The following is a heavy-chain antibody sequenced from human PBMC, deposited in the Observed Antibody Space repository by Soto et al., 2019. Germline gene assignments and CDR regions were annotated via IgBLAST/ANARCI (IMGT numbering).Heavy chain of an antibody. D-gene: IGHD3-3*01. CDR1: GYTFTSYG. Sequence: GASVKVSCKASGYTFTSYGISWVRQAPGQGLEWMGWISAYNGNTNYAQKLQGRVTMTTDTSTSTAYMELRSLRSDDPAGYYCARNFPLSITIFGVVETPNNALDYWGQGTLVPVPS. J-gene: IGHJ4*02. V-gene: IGHV1-18*01. CDR3: ARNFPLSITIFGVVETPNNALDY. CDR2: ISAYNGNT.